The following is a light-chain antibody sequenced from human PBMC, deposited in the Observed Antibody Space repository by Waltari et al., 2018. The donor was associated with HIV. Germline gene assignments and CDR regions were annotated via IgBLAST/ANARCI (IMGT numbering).Light chain of an antibody. V-gene: IGLV1-51*01. Sequence: QSVLTQPPSVSAAPGQKVIISCSGSSSNIWRNYVSWYQQLPGTAPKLLIYDNNQRPSGIPDRCAGSKSGASASLGITALQTGDEADYYCATLDSSLSGWVFGGGTKLTVL. CDR2: DNN. CDR1: SSNIWRNY. J-gene: IGLJ3*02. CDR3: ATLDSSLSGWV.